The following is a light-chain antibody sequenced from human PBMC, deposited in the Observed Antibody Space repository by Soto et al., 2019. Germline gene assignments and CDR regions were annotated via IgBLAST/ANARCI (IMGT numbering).Light chain of an antibody. CDR3: QQYGSSPQT. CDR2: GAS. Sequence: EIVLTQSPGTLSLSPGERATLFCRASQSLSSSDLAWYQQKPGQAPRLVIYGASSRATGIPDRFSGSGSGTDFTLTISRLEPEDFAVYYCQQYGSSPQTFGQGTEVEIK. V-gene: IGKV3-20*01. J-gene: IGKJ1*01. CDR1: QSLSSSD.